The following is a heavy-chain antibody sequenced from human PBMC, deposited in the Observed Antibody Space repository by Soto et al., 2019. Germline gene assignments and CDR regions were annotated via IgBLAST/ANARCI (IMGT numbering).Heavy chain of an antibody. J-gene: IGHJ3*02. CDR2: ISGSGGST. D-gene: IGHD2-15*01. CDR3: AKRAGWAFDI. Sequence: EVQLLESGGGLVQPGGSLRLSCAASGFTFSSYAMNWVRQAPGKGLEWVSTISGSGGSTYSADSVKGRFTISRDNSKTTLYLQVNSLRAEDTAGYYCAKRAGWAFDIWGQGTMVTVSS. V-gene: IGHV3-23*01. CDR1: GFTFSSYA.